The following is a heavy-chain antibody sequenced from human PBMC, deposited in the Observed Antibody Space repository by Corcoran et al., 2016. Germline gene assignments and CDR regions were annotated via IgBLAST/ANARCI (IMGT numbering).Heavy chain of an antibody. CDR1: GGSISSSNW. CDR2: IYHSGST. V-gene: IGHV4-4*02. CDR3: ARGTSTRYCSSTSFYSCAFDI. Sequence: QVQLQESGPGLVKPSGTLSLTCAVSGGSISSSNWWSWVRQPPGKGLEWIGEIYHSGSTNYNPSLRSRVTISVDTSKNQFSRKLSSVNAADTAGYYCARGTSTRYCSSTSFYSCAFDIWGQGTMVTVSS. J-gene: IGHJ3*02. D-gene: IGHD2-2*01.